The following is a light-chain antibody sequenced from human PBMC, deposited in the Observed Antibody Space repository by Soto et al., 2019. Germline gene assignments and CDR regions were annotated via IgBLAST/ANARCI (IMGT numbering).Light chain of an antibody. J-gene: IGKJ1*01. CDR1: QSISSY. CDR3: QQSYSTPRT. Sequence: DIQMTQSPSSLSASVGDRVTITCRASQSISSYLNWSQQKPGKAPELLIYAASTLQSGVPSRFSGSGSGTDFTLTISSLQPEDFATYYCQQSYSTPRTFGQGTKVDIK. CDR2: AAS. V-gene: IGKV1-39*01.